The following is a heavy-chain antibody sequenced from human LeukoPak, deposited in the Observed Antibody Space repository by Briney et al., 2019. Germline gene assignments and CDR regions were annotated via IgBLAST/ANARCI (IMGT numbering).Heavy chain of an antibody. D-gene: IGHD6-13*01. CDR2: IIPVVGLT. CDR1: GGTLSSYP. CDR3: ARTIAAPAGGMWFDP. J-gene: IGHJ5*02. V-gene: IGHV1-69*02. Sequence: ASVKVSCKASGGTLSSYPIGWVRQAPGQGLEWMGRIIPVVGLTTYAQNFQGRVTFTADIPTTTAYMELSSLRFEDTAVYYCARTIAAPAGGMWFDPWGQGTLVTVSS.